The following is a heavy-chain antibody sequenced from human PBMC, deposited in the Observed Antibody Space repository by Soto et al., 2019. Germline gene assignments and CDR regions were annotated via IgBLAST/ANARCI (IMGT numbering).Heavy chain of an antibody. Sequence: PSETLSLTCTVSGGSISSSSYFWGWIRQPPGKGLEWIGSMYYSGTTYYNPSLKSRVTISVDTSNNQVSLQLNSVAPDDTAVYYCARLIGNSWLDSWGQGTLVTVSS. CDR3: ARLIGNSWLDS. D-gene: IGHD1-26*01. CDR1: GGSISSSSYF. CDR2: MYYSGTT. V-gene: IGHV4-39*01. J-gene: IGHJ5*01.